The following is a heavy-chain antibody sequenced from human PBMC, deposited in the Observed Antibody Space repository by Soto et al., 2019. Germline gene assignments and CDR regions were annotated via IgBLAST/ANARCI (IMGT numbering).Heavy chain of an antibody. V-gene: IGHV3-7*01. J-gene: IGHJ1*01. Sequence: EVQLVESGGGLVQPGGSLRLSCAASGFRFTSSWMSWVRQAPGKGLEWVAHINQNGGQKYYVDSAKGRFTISRDNAKTSLYLQMNSLRVEDTAVFYCVTWADAADEDYFHHWGQGTLATVSS. D-gene: IGHD3-16*01. CDR1: GFRFTSSW. CDR3: VTWADAADEDYFHH. CDR2: INQNGGQK.